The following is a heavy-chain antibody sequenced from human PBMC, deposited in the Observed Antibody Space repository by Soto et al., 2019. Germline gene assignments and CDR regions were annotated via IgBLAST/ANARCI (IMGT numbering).Heavy chain of an antibody. D-gene: IGHD7-27*01. CDR1: GGSVRTGSYH. CDR2: IPNNGSP. V-gene: IGHV4-61*01. J-gene: IGHJ4*02. Sequence: QVQLQESGPGRVKPSETLSLTCSVSGGSVRTGSYHWSWIRQPPGKGLEWIGFIPNNGSPDYNPSIKSRVLVSIDRSKNQFSLKVNSVTAADTAVYFCARIGWGGDSWGQGTLVTVSS. CDR3: ARIGWGGDS.